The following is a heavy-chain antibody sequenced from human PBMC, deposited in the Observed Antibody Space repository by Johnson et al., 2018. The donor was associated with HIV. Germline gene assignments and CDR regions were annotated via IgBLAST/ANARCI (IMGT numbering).Heavy chain of an antibody. D-gene: IGHD3-16*02. Sequence: VQLVESGGGLIQPGGSLRLSCAASGFSVSNNYMSWVRQAPGKGLEWVSVIYGGGSTYYADSVKGRFTISRDNSKNTLYLQMNSLRAEDTAVYYCARDSYDYVWGSYRHDAFDIWGQGTMVTVSS. CDR3: ARDSYDYVWGSYRHDAFDI. CDR2: IYGGGST. CDR1: GFSVSNNY. J-gene: IGHJ3*02. V-gene: IGHV3-53*01.